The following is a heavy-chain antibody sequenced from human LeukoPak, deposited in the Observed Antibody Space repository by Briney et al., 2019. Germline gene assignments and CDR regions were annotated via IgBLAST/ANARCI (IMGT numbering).Heavy chain of an antibody. J-gene: IGHJ6*02. V-gene: IGHV1-69*13. D-gene: IGHD3-10*01. CDR2: IIPIFGTA. CDR3: AGFYGSGSYYYYYYGKDV. Sequence: SVKVSCKASGGTFSSYAISWVRQAPGQGLEWMGGIIPIFGTANYAQKFQGRVTITADESTSTAYMELSSLRSEDTAVYYCAGFYGSGSYYYYYYGKDVWGQGTTVTVSS. CDR1: GGTFSSYA.